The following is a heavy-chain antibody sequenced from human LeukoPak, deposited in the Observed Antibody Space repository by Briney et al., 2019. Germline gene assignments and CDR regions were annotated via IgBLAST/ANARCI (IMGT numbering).Heavy chain of an antibody. Sequence: GWSLTLSCVASGFTFNSYGMSWLRQAPGKGLDGVSSISCSGGGTYYAESVKGRFTLLRENSKKTVYLQMSRLRAEDTAVYYCAKDRAPYSEWELLEGFDYWGQGILVTVSS. CDR2: ISCSGGGT. V-gene: IGHV3-23*01. J-gene: IGHJ4*02. D-gene: IGHD1-26*01. CDR1: GFTFNSYG. CDR3: AKDRAPYSEWELLEGFDY.